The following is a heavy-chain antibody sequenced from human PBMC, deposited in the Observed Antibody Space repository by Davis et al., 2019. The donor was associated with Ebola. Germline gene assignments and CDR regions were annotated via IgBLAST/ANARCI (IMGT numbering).Heavy chain of an antibody. CDR3: ARRYYDFWSGYYTGGMDV. CDR2: IYPGDSDT. Sequence: GESLKISCKGSGYSFTTYWIGWVRQLPGKRLEWMGIIYPGDSDTRYSPSLQGQVTISADKSISTAYLQWSSLKASDTAMYYCARRYYDFWSGYYTGGMDVWGQGTTVTVSS. V-gene: IGHV5-51*01. J-gene: IGHJ6*02. CDR1: GYSFTTYW. D-gene: IGHD3-3*01.